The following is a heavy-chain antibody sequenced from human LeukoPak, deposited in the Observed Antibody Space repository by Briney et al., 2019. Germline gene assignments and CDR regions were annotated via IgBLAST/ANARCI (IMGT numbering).Heavy chain of an antibody. CDR2: IYYSGST. CDR3: ARDGPHYYYGMDV. CDR1: GGSISSGDYY. J-gene: IGHJ6*02. Sequence: PSETLSFTCTVSGGSISSGDYYWSWIRQPPGKGLEWIGYIYYSGSTYYNPSLKSRVTISVDTSKNQFSLKLSSVTAADTAVYYCARDGPHYYYGMDVWGQGTTVTVSS. V-gene: IGHV4-30-4*01.